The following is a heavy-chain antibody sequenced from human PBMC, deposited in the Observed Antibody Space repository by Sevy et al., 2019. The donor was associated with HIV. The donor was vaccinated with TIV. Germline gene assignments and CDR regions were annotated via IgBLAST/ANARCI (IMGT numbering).Heavy chain of an antibody. V-gene: IGHV3-15*01. CDR3: TTDPASGSYF. CDR1: GFTFSSYA. D-gene: IGHD1-26*01. CDR2: IKSKTDGGTT. Sequence: GGSLRLSCAASGFTFSSYAMSWVRQAPGKGLEWVGRIKSKTDGGTTDYAAPVKGRFTISRDDSKNTLYLQMNSLKTEDTAVYYCTTDPASGSYFWGQGTLVTVSS. J-gene: IGHJ4*02.